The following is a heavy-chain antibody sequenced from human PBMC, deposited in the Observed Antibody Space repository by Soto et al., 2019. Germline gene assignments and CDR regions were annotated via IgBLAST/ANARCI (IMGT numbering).Heavy chain of an antibody. Sequence: ASVKVSCKASGYTFTSYYMHWMRQAPGQGLEWMGIINPSGGSTSYAQKFQGRVTMTRDTSTSTVYMELSSLRSEDTAVYYCARDPRVEMATIYYFDYWGQGTLVTVSS. D-gene: IGHD5-12*01. CDR3: ARDPRVEMATIYYFDY. V-gene: IGHV1-46*01. CDR2: INPSGGST. J-gene: IGHJ4*02. CDR1: GYTFTSYY.